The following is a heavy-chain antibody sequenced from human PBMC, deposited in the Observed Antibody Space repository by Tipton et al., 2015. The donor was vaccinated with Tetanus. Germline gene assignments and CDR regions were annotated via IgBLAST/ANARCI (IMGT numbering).Heavy chain of an antibody. D-gene: IGHD3-22*01. CDR3: ARVGYYDGRDYSVNALDF. J-gene: IGHJ3*01. Sequence: SLRLSCAASGFTLSDYHMDWVRQAPGKGLEWIGRTRKRSHGYGTEYATSVKGRLTISRDDSKSAVFLQLNSLKSEDTAVYYCARVGYYDGRDYSVNALDFWGQGTVITVSS. V-gene: IGHV3-72*01. CDR1: GFTLSDYH. CDR2: TRKRSHGYGT.